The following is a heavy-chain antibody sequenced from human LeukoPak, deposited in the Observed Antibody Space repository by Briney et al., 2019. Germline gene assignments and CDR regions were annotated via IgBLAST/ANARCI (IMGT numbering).Heavy chain of an antibody. Sequence: SETLSLTCAVYGGSFSGYYWSWIRQPPGKGLEWIGEINHSGSTNYNPSLKSRVTMSVDTSKNQFSLKLSSVTAADTAVYYCATQVVAATQGAFDIWGQGTMVTVSS. CDR1: GGSFSGYY. V-gene: IGHV4-34*01. D-gene: IGHD2-15*01. J-gene: IGHJ3*02. CDR3: ATQVVAATQGAFDI. CDR2: INHSGST.